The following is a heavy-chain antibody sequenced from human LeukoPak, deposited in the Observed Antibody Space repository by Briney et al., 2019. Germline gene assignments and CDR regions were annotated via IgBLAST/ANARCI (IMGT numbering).Heavy chain of an antibody. Sequence: PSETLSLTCTVSGDSISGYYWTWIRQPPGKGLEWIGYIYYSGSINYNPSLKSRLTISVDTSKNQFSLKLSSVTAADTAVYYCARLRGNYFPDYRGQGTLVTVPS. D-gene: IGHD4-11*01. CDR1: GDSISGYY. V-gene: IGHV4-59*12. J-gene: IGHJ4*02. CDR3: ARLRGNYFPDY. CDR2: IYYSGSI.